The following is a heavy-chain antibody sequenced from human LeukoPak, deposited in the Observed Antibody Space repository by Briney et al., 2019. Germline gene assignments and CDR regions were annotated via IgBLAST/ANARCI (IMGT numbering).Heavy chain of an antibody. J-gene: IGHJ4*02. CDR2: IKGDVSDK. Sequence: GGSLRLSCAASGFTIDDYWMSWVRQAPGKGLEWVANIKGDVSDKYYVDSVKGRFTISRDNAKNSLYLQMSRLRAEDTAVYYCARVGVAGFDYWGQGILVTVSS. D-gene: IGHD3-3*01. CDR3: ARVGVAGFDY. V-gene: IGHV3-7*03. CDR1: GFTIDDYW.